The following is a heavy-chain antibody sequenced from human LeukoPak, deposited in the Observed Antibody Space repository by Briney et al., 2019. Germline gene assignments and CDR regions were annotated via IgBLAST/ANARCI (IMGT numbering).Heavy chain of an antibody. D-gene: IGHD5-18*01. V-gene: IGHV4-61*08. Sequence: PSETLSLTCTVSGGSISSGGYYWSWIRQHPGKGLEWIGYIYYSGSTNYNPSLKSRVTISVDTSKNQFSLKLSSVTAADTAVYYCARDTAGYPNWFDPWGQGTLVTVSS. CDR2: IYYSGST. J-gene: IGHJ5*02. CDR1: GGSISSGGYY. CDR3: ARDTAGYPNWFDP.